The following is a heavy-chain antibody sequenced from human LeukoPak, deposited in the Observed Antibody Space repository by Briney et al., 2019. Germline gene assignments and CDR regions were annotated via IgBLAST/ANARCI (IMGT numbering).Heavy chain of an antibody. CDR1: GFTFSTSG. CDR2: ICADGAYT. D-gene: IGHD1-26*01. CDR3: GKGRYGQILFDY. Sequence: GGSLRLSCAASGFTFSTSGMSWVRHAPGTGLEWVSGICADGAYTHSADSVKGRFTISRDNSKNTLYLQMPSLKADNTALYYCGKGRYGQILFDYWGQGTLVTVSS. V-gene: IGHV3-23*01. J-gene: IGHJ4*02.